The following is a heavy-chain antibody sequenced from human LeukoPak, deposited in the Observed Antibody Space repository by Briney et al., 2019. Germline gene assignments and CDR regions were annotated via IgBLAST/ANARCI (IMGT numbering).Heavy chain of an antibody. CDR1: GGSISSYY. D-gene: IGHD6-19*01. J-gene: IGHJ6*02. CDR3: ARHSSVTYYGMDV. Sequence: SETLSLTCTVSGGSISSYYWSWIRQPPGKGLEWIGYIYYSGSTNYNPSLTSRVTISVDTSKKQFSLKLSSVTAADTAVYYCARHSSVTYYGMDVWGQGTTVTVSS. V-gene: IGHV4-59*08. CDR2: IYYSGST.